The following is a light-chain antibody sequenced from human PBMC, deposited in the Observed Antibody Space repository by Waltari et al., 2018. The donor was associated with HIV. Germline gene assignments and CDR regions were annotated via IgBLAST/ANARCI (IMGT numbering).Light chain of an antibody. CDR1: SSNIGSHT. CDR2: ANI. CDR3: AAWDDSLNGRI. Sequence: QSVLTQPPSASGTPGQRVTMSCSGSSSNIGSHTVQWYQHLPGTAPKLLIYANIQRPPGVPDRFFGSKFGTSASLAISGLQSDDEADYYCAAWDDSLNGRIFGGGTKLTVL. V-gene: IGLV1-44*01. J-gene: IGLJ2*01.